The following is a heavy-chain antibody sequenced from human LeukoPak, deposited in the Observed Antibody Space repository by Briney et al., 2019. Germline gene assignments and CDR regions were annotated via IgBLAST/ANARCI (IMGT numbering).Heavy chain of an antibody. Sequence: SETLSLTCAVYGASFNTYYWTWIRQSPDKGLEWIGEVKHDGDTNVNPSLRSRVVMSVDASKNQFSLKMTSVTAADTAIYFCARGPVALPNDRRGLFFDFWGQGTLVTVSS. J-gene: IGHJ5*01. CDR2: VKHDGDT. V-gene: IGHV4-34*01. CDR1: GASFNTYY. D-gene: IGHD2-8*01. CDR3: ARGPVALPNDRRGLFFDF.